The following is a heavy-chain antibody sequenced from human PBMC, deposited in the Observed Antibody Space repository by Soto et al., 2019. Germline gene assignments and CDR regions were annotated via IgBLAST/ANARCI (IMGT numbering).Heavy chain of an antibody. J-gene: IGHJ4*02. CDR1: GYIFTSYY. V-gene: IGHV1-46*01. D-gene: IGHD5-12*01. CDR3: ARELATIRGVYFDY. CDR2: IDPTRVST. Sequence: GASVKVSCKTSGYIFTSYYIHWVRQAPGQGLDWMGIIDPTRVSTNYAQKFQGRVSMTRDTSTNTVYMDLSSLRSDDTAVYYCARELATIRGVYFDYWGQGTPVTVSS.